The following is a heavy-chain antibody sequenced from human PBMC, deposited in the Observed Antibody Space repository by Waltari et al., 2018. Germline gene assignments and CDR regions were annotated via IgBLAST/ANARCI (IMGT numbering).Heavy chain of an antibody. D-gene: IGHD3-22*01. Sequence: EVQLVESGGGLVQPGGSLRLSCAASGFTFSSYSMNWVRQAPGKGLEWVSYISSSSSTIYYADSVKGRFTISRDNAKNSLYLQMNSLRAEDTAVYYCASLGLGYGMDVWGQGTTVTVSS. CDR2: ISSSSSTI. CDR1: GFTFSSYS. CDR3: ASLGLGYGMDV. J-gene: IGHJ6*02. V-gene: IGHV3-48*01.